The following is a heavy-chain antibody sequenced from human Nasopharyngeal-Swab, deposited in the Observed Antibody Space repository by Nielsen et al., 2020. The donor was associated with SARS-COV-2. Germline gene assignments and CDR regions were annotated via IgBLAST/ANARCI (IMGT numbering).Heavy chain of an antibody. CDR2: TYYRSKWYN. CDR3: AREFRRVTIFGVVFRGFDY. D-gene: IGHD3-3*01. V-gene: IGHV6-1*01. J-gene: IGHJ4*02. Sequence: WIRQSPSRGLEWLGRTYYRSKWYNDYAVSVKSRITINPDTSENQFSLQLNSVTPEDTAVYYCAREFRRVTIFGVVFRGFDYWGQGTLVTVSS.